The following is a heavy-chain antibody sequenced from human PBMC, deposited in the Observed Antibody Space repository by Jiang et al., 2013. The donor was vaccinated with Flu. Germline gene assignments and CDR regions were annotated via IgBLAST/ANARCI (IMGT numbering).Heavy chain of an antibody. CDR2: HTGST. J-gene: IGHJ3*02. CDR3: ARDLDYDSDYSDAFDI. D-gene: IGHD3-22*01. Sequence: HTGSTGYNPSLRSRVTMSLDTSRTQFSLHLTSVTVADTAVYHCARDLDYDSDYSDAFDIWGRGTMVTVSS. V-gene: IGHV4-59*01.